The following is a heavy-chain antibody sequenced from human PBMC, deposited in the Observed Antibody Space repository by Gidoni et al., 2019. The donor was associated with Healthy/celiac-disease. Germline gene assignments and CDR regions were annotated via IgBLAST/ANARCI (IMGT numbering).Heavy chain of an antibody. D-gene: IGHD1-26*01. V-gene: IGHV4-59*01. J-gene: IGHJ3*02. CDR3: ARVGIVGASGDAFDI. Sequence: QVQLQESGPGLVKPSETLSLTCTVAGGSISTYYWSWIRQPPGKGVEWIGYIYYSGSTNYNPSLKSRVTISVDTSKNQFFLNLSSVTAADTAVYYCARVGIVGASGDAFDIWSQGTMVTVSS. CDR1: GGSISTYY. CDR2: IYYSGST.